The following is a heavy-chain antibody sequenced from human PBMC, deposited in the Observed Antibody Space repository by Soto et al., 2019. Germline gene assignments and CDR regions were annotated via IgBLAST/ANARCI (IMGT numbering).Heavy chain of an antibody. CDR2: ISAYNGNT. J-gene: IGHJ6*04. V-gene: IGHV1-18*01. CDR3: ASGGSTRGYCTNGVCYWDV. D-gene: IGHD2-8*01. Sequence: ASVKVSCKASGYTFTSYGISWVRQAPGQGLEWMGWISAYNGNTNYAQKLQGRVTMTTDTSTSTAYMELRSLRSDDTAVYYCASGGSTRGYCTNGVCYWDVWGKGTTVTVSS. CDR1: GYTFTSYG.